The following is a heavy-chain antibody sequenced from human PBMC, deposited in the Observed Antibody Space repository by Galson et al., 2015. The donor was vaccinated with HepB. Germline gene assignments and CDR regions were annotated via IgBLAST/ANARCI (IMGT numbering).Heavy chain of an antibody. CDR1: GFTFSSYS. Sequence: SLRLSCAASGFTFSSYSMNWVRQAPGKGLEWVSYISSSSSTIYYADSVKGRFTISRDNAKNSLYLQMNSLRAEDTAVYYCARGHIPIWFGELLPAPFDYWGQGTLVTVSS. V-gene: IGHV3-48*04. CDR3: ARGHIPIWFGELLPAPFDY. J-gene: IGHJ4*02. D-gene: IGHD3-10*01. CDR2: ISSSSSTI.